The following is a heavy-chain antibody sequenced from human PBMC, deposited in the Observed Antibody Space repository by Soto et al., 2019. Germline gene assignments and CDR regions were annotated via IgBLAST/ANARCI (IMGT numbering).Heavy chain of an antibody. CDR2: SSSDSRYI. D-gene: IGHD2-15*01. CDR1: GFALSLYT. Sequence: GGSLRLSCAASGFALSLYTVTSVRQAAGKGLKGDSDSSSDSRYIYHGDSVKGQFTISRDHARNSVYLQMNSLRDEDTAVYYCARIKLVDFFFINVDVYDMDVWGQGTPVTVSS. J-gene: IGHJ6*02. CDR3: ARIKLVDFFFINVDVYDMDV. V-gene: IGHV3-48*02.